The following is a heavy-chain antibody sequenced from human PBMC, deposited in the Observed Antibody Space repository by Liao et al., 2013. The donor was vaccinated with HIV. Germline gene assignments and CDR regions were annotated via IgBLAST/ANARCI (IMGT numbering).Heavy chain of an antibody. CDR2: LYYSGTT. V-gene: IGHV4-39*07. CDR3: ARVWVRYCGGGRCHEYFDL. Sequence: QLQLQESGPRLVKPSETLSLTCTVSGGSISGNSPYWGWIRQSPGKGLEWIGSLYYSGTTYYTPSLKSRVTISVDTSKNQFSLKLNPVTAADTAVYYCARVWVRYCGGGRCHEYFDLWGRGTLVTVSS. D-gene: IGHD2-15*01. CDR1: GGSISGNSPY. J-gene: IGHJ2*01.